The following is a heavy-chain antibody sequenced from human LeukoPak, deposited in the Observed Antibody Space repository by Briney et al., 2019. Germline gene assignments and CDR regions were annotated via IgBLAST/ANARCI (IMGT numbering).Heavy chain of an antibody. CDR1: GFIVSSNY. J-gene: IGHJ6*02. V-gene: IGHV3-53*01. CDR2: LYSGGSA. D-gene: IGHD1-1*01. Sequence: PGGSLRLSCAASGFIVSSNYMNWVRQAPGKGLEGMAVLYSGGSAYYADSVKGRFTISRDNSKNTLYLQIYSLRAEDTAIYYCARDSETETGWYYYGMDVWGQGTTVTVSS. CDR3: ARDSETETGWYYYGMDV.